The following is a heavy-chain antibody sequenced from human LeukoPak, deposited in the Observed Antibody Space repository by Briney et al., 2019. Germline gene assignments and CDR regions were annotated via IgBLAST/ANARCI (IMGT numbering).Heavy chain of an antibody. CDR3: AKNRNSGSYHDAFDI. D-gene: IGHD1-26*01. Sequence: GGSLRLSCAASGFTFSSYAMSWVRQAPGKGLEWVSGISGSGGSTYYADSVKGRFTISRDNSKNTLYLQMNSLRAEDTAVYYCAKNRNSGSYHDAFDIWGQGTMVTVSS. J-gene: IGHJ3*02. V-gene: IGHV3-23*01. CDR2: ISGSGGST. CDR1: GFTFSSYA.